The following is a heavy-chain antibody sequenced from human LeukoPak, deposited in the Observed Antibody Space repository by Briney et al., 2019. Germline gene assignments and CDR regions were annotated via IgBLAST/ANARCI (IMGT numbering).Heavy chain of an antibody. CDR2: ISAYNGNT. V-gene: IGHV1-18*01. CDR3: ARESNYYGSGTGWFDP. Sequence: ASVKVSCKASGYTLTSYGISWVRQAPGQGLEWMGWISAYNGNTNYAQKLQGRVTMTTDTSTSTAYMELRSLRSDDTAVYYCARESNYYGSGTGWFDPWGQGTLVTVSS. D-gene: IGHD3-10*01. J-gene: IGHJ5*02. CDR1: GYTLTSYG.